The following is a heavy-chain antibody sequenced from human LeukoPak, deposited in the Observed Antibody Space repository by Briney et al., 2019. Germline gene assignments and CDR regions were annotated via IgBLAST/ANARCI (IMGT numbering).Heavy chain of an antibody. Sequence: PGGSLRLSCVASGLPIVDFAMHWVHQAPGKGLEWVSLISGDGVSTFYADSVKGRFSISRDNSKNSLSLEMNSLRTEDTAMYYCARESGKFDYWGQGTLVAVSS. J-gene: IGHJ4*02. V-gene: IGHV3-43*02. CDR3: ARESGKFDY. CDR2: ISGDGVST. CDR1: GLPIVDFA.